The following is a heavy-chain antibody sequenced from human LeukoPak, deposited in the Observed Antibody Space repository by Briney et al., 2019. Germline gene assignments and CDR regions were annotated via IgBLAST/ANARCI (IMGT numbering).Heavy chain of an antibody. CDR3: AKDPGYYYLVVYGMDV. J-gene: IGHJ6*02. CDR2: ISGSGGST. D-gene: IGHD3-22*01. Sequence: GGSLRLSCAASGFTFSSYAMSWVRQAPGKGLEWVSAISGSGGSTYYADSVKGRFTISRDNSKNTLYLQMNSLRAEDTAVYYCAKDPGYYYLVVYGMDVWGQGTTVTVSS. V-gene: IGHV3-23*01. CDR1: GFTFSSYA.